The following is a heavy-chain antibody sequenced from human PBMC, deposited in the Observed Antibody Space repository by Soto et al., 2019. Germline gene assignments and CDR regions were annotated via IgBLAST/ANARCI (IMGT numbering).Heavy chain of an antibody. V-gene: IGHV1-18*04. CDR1: FFSSSG. CDR2: ISTHNGNT. D-gene: IGHD3-3*01. J-gene: IGHJ3*01. CDR3: AREGILGPFDAYDL. Sequence: SEKVSVMASFFSSSGLSWVRQATGQGLEWLGWISTHNGNTIYGQKFQGRVIMTIETSTTTVYMELRSLNSDDTAVYFCAREGILGPFDAYDLWGQGTPVTFSS.